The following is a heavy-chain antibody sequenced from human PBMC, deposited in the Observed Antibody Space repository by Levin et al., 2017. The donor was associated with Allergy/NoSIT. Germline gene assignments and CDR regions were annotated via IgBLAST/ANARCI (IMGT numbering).Heavy chain of an antibody. Sequence: GGSLRLSCAASGFTVNNNYMSWVRQAPGKGLEWVSVIYSGGSTFYADSVKGRFTISRDNSKNTLLLQMNSLRPEDTAVYYCARDPAVAGVNDQWGQGTLVTVSS. CDR3: ARDPAVAGVNDQ. CDR2: IYSGGST. J-gene: IGHJ4*02. V-gene: IGHV3-53*01. CDR1: GFTVNNNY. D-gene: IGHD6-19*01.